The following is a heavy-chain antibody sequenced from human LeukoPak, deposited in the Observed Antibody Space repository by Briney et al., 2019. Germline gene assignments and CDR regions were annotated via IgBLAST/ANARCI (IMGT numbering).Heavy chain of an antibody. Sequence: GESLKISCKGSGNSFTNYWIGWVRQMPGKGLEWMGIIYPSDSYIRYTPSFQGQVTISADKSISTAYLQWSSLKTSDTAMYYCARGSYCSSTRCYLLLDYWGQGTLVTVSS. CDR2: IYPSDSYI. CDR3: ARGSYCSSTRCYLLLDY. V-gene: IGHV5-51*01. J-gene: IGHJ4*02. CDR1: GNSFTNYW. D-gene: IGHD2-2*01.